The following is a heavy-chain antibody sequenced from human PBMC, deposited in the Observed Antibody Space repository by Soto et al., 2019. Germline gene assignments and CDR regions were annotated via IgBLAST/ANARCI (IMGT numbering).Heavy chain of an antibody. J-gene: IGHJ1*01. CDR3: ARDYDFWSGFQH. D-gene: IGHD3-3*01. V-gene: IGHV3-48*02. Sequence: EVHLVESGGGLVQPGGSLRLSCAASGFTFSSYSMNWVRQAPGKGLEWVSYISSSSGTMYYADSVKGRFTISRDNAKNALDLQMNSLRDEDTAVYYCARDYDFWSGFQHWGQGTLVTVSS. CDR2: ISSSSGTM. CDR1: GFTFSSYS.